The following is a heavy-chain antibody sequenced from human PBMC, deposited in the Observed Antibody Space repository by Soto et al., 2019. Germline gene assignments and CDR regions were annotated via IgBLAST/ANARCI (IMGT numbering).Heavy chain of an antibody. Sequence: PSETLSLTSAVAGGYIVSGGYSWSWIRQPPGRGLEWIGTAYRRGSTYYDPSLKGRVTISRDLSKNQFYLNLNSVTAADTAVYYYARVAGSGWYDAWGQGTLVIVSA. D-gene: IGHD6-19*01. CDR1: GGYIVSGGYS. CDR3: ARVAGSGWYDA. J-gene: IGHJ5*02. CDR2: AYRRGST. V-gene: IGHV4-30-2*01.